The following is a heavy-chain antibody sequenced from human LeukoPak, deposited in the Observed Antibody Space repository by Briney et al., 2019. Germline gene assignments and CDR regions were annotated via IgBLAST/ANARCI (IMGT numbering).Heavy chain of an antibody. CDR2: IKQDGSET. J-gene: IGHJ2*01. CDR1: GFLFRSFW. D-gene: IGHD1-26*01. Sequence: GGSLRLSCAASGFLFRSFWMSWVRQVPGKGLEWVANIKQDGSETYYVDSVKGRFTISRDNAKNSLYLQMNSLRAEDTAIYYCAKDRTVGASYWYFDLWGRGTLVTVSS. CDR3: AKDRTVGASYWYFDL. V-gene: IGHV3-7*03.